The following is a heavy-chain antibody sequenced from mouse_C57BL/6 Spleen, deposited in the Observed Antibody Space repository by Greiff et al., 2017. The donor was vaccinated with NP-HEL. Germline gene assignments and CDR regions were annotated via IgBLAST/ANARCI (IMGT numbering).Heavy chain of an antibody. CDR3: ARAEDYDYDGGYAMEY. CDR2: INPSNGGT. V-gene: IGHV1-19*01. CDR1: GYTFTDYY. Sequence: EVKLQESGPVLVKPGASVKMSCKASGYTFTDYYMNWVKQSHGKSLEWIGVINPSNGGTSYNQKFKGKATLTVDKSSSTAYMELNSLTSEDSAVYYCARAEDYDYDGGYAMEYWGKGASGTVS. J-gene: IGHJ4*01. D-gene: IGHD2-4*01.